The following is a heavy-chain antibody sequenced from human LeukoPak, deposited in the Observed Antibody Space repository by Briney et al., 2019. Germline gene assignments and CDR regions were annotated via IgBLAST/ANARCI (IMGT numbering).Heavy chain of an antibody. CDR2: IYYSGST. V-gene: IGHV4-39*01. CDR3: ARVYNWFDP. J-gene: IGHJ5*02. Sequence: SETLSLTCTVSGGSISSSNYYWGWIRQPPGKGLEWIGNIYYSGSTYYNPSLKSRVTISVGTSKNQFSLKLSSVTAADTAVYYCARVYNWFDPWGQGTLVTVSS. CDR1: GGSISSSNYY.